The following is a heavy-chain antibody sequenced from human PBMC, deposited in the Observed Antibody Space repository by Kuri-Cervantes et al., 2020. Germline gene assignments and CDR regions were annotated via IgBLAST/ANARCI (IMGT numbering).Heavy chain of an antibody. J-gene: IGHJ4*02. CDR1: GFTFSSYW. Sequence: LSLTCAASGFTFSSYWMHWVRQAPGKGLEWVAVISYDGSNKYYADSVKGRFTISRDNSKNTLYLQMNSLRAEDTAVYYCAREHIVGATTRYYFDYWGQGTLVTVSS. CDR3: AREHIVGATTRYYFDY. V-gene: IGHV3-30*03. CDR2: ISYDGSNK. D-gene: IGHD1-26*01.